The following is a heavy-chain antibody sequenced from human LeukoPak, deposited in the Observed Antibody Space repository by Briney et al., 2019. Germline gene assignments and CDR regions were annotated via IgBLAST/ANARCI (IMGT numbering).Heavy chain of an antibody. Sequence: SESLSLTCTVSGGSVSSGSHSWNWIRQPPGKGLEWIGYIYYSGSTNYNPSLKSRVTISVDASKNQFSLKLSSVTAADTAVYYCARGHWRSITMVRSYYYGMDVWGQGTTVTVSS. D-gene: IGHD3-10*01. CDR3: ARGHWRSITMVRSYYYGMDV. CDR1: GGSVSSGSHS. J-gene: IGHJ6*02. CDR2: IYYSGST. V-gene: IGHV4-61*01.